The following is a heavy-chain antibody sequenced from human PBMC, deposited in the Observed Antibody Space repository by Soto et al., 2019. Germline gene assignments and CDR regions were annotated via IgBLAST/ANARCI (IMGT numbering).Heavy chain of an antibody. V-gene: IGHV1-18*01. CDR2: ISAYNGNT. J-gene: IGHJ6*04. CDR3: SRQARRGGPTFNTVTAF. D-gene: IGHD5-18*01. CDR1: GYTFTIYG. Sequence: VKKRRASVNVSCKASGYTFTIYGISCVRQAPGXGLEWMGWISAYNGNTNYAQKLQXRVTMTTDTSTSTAYMELRSVRSDDTDVYYCSRQARRGGPTFNTVTAFWGKRTTVTGSP.